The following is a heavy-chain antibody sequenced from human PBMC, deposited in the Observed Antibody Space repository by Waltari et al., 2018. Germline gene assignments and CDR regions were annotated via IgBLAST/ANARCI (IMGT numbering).Heavy chain of an antibody. CDR3: ARALDTAMVTEFDD. Sequence: QVQLQESCPGLVKPSQTLSLTCTVSGGSISSGGYYWSWIRQHPGKGLEWIGYIYYSGSTNYNPSLKSRVTVSVDTPKNQVARKLSSVTAEDTAVYYCARALDTAMVTEFDDWGQGTLGTVSA. V-gene: IGHV4-31*03. CDR1: GGSISSGGYY. D-gene: IGHD5-18*01. CDR2: IYYSGST. J-gene: IGHJ4*02.